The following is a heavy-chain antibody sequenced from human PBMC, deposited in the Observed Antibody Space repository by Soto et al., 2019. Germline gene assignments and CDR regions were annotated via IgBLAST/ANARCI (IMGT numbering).Heavy chain of an antibody. D-gene: IGHD2-2*01. CDR3: ARTRYCSSTSCYSPLVY. CDR2: INPNSGGT. CDR1: GYTFTGYY. Sequence: ASVKVYCKASGYTFTGYYMHWVRQAPGQGLEWMGWINPNSGGTNYAQKFQGRVTMTRDTSISTAYMELSRLRSDDTAVYYCARTRYCSSTSCYSPLVYWGQGTLVTVSS. J-gene: IGHJ4*02. V-gene: IGHV1-2*02.